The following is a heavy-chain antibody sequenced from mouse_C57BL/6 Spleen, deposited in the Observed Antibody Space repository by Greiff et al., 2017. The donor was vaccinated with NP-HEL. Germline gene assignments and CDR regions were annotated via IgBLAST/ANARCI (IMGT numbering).Heavy chain of an antibody. V-gene: IGHV5-12*01. CDR1: GFTFSDYY. CDR3: ARRDYGSSYDYYAMDY. D-gene: IGHD1-1*01. Sequence: VQLKESGGGLVQPGGSLKLSCAASGFTFSDYYMYWVRQTPEKRLEWVAYISNGGGSTYYPDTVKGRFTISRDNAKNTLYLQMSRLKSEDTAMYYCARRDYGSSYDYYAMDYWGQGTSVTVSS. J-gene: IGHJ4*01. CDR2: ISNGGGST.